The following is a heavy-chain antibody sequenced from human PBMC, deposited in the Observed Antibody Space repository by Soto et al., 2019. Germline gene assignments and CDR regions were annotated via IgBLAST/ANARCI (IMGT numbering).Heavy chain of an antibody. D-gene: IGHD3-10*01. J-gene: IGHJ6*02. Sequence: QVQLVESGGGVVQPGRSLRLSCAASGFTFSSYAMHWVRQAPGKGLEWVAVLSYDGSNKYYADSVKGRFTISRDHSKNPLYLQMTSLRAEDTAVYYCARAGITMVRGSGGGAMDVWGRGSTVTVSS. CDR1: GFTFSSYA. CDR3: ARAGITMVRGSGGGAMDV. CDR2: LSYDGSNK. V-gene: IGHV3-30-3*01.